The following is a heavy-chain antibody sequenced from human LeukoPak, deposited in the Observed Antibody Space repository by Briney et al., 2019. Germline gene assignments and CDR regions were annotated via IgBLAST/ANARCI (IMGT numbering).Heavy chain of an antibody. CDR1: GFTFSSYA. V-gene: IGHV3-23*01. CDR3: AKDPRYCSSTSCSRRVGWFDP. Sequence: PGGSLRLSCAASGFTFSSYAMSWVRQAPGKGLEWVSAISGSGGSTYYADSVKGRFTISRDNSKNTLYLQMNSLRAEDTAVYYCAKDPRYCSSTSCSRRVGWFDPWGQGTLVTVSS. J-gene: IGHJ5*02. D-gene: IGHD2-2*01. CDR2: ISGSGGST.